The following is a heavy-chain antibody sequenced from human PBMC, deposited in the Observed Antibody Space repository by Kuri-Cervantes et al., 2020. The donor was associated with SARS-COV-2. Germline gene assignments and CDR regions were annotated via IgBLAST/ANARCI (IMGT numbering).Heavy chain of an antibody. D-gene: IGHD2-2*01. CDR1: GFTFSSYA. J-gene: IGHJ3*02. V-gene: IGHV3-64*01. CDR2: ISSNGGST. Sequence: GGSLRLSCAASGFTFSSYAMHWVRQAPGKGLEYVSAISSNGGSTYYANSVKGRFTISRDNSKNTLYLQMNSLRAEDTAVYYCAKGTPEYQLRAFDIWGQGTMVTVSS. CDR3: AKGTPEYQLRAFDI.